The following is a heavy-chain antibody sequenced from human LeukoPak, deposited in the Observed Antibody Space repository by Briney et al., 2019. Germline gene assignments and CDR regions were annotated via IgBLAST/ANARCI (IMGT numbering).Heavy chain of an antibody. V-gene: IGHV4-38-2*01. CDR1: GFSISSGYY. Sequence: PSETLSLTCAVSGFSISSGYYWVWIRQPPGKGLEWIGTIYHSGATFHNPSLKSRVTISVDASMNQFSLKLNYVTATDTAVYFCARGVTALGRFDYWGQGTLVTVSS. D-gene: IGHD2-21*02. J-gene: IGHJ4*02. CDR2: IYHSGAT. CDR3: ARGVTALGRFDY.